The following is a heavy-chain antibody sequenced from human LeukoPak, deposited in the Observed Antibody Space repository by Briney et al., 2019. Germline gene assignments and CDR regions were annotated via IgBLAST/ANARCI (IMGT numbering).Heavy chain of an antibody. V-gene: IGHV4-59*01. CDR3: ASSGWGYYFDY. J-gene: IGHJ4*02. D-gene: IGHD6-19*01. CDR2: IYYSGST. Sequence: RASETLSLTCTVSGGSISSYYWSWIRQPPGKGLEWIGYIYYSGSTNYNPSLKSRVTISVDTSKNQFSLKLSSVTAADTAVYYCASSGWGYYFDYWGQGTLVTVSS. CDR1: GGSISSYY.